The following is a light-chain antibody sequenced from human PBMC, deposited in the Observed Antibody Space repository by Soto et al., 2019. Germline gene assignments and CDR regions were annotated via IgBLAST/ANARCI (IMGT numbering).Light chain of an antibody. CDR2: DTS. J-gene: IGKJ5*01. V-gene: IGKV3-11*01. CDR3: QQHSILLT. CDR1: QSVSTY. Sequence: ERVLTQSPATLSLSPGQRATLSCRASQSVSTYLAWYQQKPGQAPRLFIYDTSKRANGIPARFSGSGSGTDFTLSISSLEPEDFAVYSCQQHSILLTFGQGPRLEIK.